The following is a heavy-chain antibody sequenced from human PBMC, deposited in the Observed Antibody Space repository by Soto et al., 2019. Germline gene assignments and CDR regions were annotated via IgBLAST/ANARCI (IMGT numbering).Heavy chain of an antibody. V-gene: IGHV3-30*18. Sequence: GSLRLSCAAAGFTFSSYVMHWVRQAPGKGLEWVAVISYDGSNKYYADSVKGRFTISRDNSKNTLYLQMNSLRAEDTAVYYCAKRDTAMVSLGYYYGMDVWGQGTTVTVSS. CDR3: AKRDTAMVSLGYYYGMDV. CDR1: GFTFSSYV. CDR2: ISYDGSNK. D-gene: IGHD5-18*01. J-gene: IGHJ6*02.